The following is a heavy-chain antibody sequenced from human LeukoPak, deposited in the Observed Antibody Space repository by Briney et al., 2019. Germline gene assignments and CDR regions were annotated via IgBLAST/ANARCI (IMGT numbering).Heavy chain of an antibody. CDR1: GFTFSRYW. V-gene: IGHV3-7*01. CDR3: AGEPRSLAY. D-gene: IGHD3-16*01. Sequence: GGSLRLSCAASGFTFSRYWMSRVRQAPGKGLECVAMINEDGSAGYYVDSAEGRFTISRDNAKNSLYLQMNNPRAGDTAVYYCAGEPRSLAYWGQGALVTVSS. J-gene: IGHJ4*02. CDR2: INEDGSAG.